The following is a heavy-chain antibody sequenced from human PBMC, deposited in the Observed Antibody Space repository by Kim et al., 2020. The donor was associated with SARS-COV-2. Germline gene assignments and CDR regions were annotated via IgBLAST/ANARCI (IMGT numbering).Heavy chain of an antibody. V-gene: IGHV1-8*01. CDR3: ARGSPPLITMVRGY. D-gene: IGHD3-10*01. CDR1: GYTFTSYD. J-gene: IGHJ4*02. CDR2: MNPNSGNT. Sequence: ASVKVSCKASGYTFTSYDINWVRQATGQGLEWMGWMNPNSGNTGYAQKFQGRVTMTRNTSISTAYMELSSLRSEDTAVYYCARGSPPLITMVRGYWGQRTLVTVSS.